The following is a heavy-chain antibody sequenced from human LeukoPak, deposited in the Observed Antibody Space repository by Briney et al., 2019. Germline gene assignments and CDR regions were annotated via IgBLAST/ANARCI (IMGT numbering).Heavy chain of an antibody. D-gene: IGHD4-11*01. Sequence: SETLSLTCTVSGCSISSYYWSWIRQPPGKGLEWIGYIYYSGSTNYNPSLKSRVTISVDTSKNQFSLKLSSVTAADTAVYYCARDNSNYGAFDYWGQGTLVTVSS. V-gene: IGHV4-59*01. CDR3: ARDNSNYGAFDY. CDR1: GCSISSYY. CDR2: IYYSGST. J-gene: IGHJ4*02.